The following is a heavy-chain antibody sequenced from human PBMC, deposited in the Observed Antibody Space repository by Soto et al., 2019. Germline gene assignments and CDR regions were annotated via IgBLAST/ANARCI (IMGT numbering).Heavy chain of an antibody. V-gene: IGHV3-66*01. Sequence: GGSLRLSCAASGFTVSISYMTWVRQVPGKGLEWVSIIYSGGETYYADSVKGRFTISRDNSKNTMYLQMSSLRAEDTAVYYCTRSPPSKNWFDPWGQGTLVTVSS. CDR3: TRSPPSKNWFDP. CDR2: IYSGGET. CDR1: GFTVSISY. J-gene: IGHJ5*02.